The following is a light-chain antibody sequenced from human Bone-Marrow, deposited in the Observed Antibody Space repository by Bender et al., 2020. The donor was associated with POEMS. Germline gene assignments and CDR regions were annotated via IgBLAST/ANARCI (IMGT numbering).Light chain of an antibody. V-gene: IGLV3-25*03. CDR2: EDS. CDR3: QSADSNDAAV. J-gene: IGLJ2*01. Sequence: GQTASISCSGDKLGTTFAYWYQQKAGQSPLLVIYEDSRRPSGIPERFSASTSGTTVTLTISGVQAEDEAEYYCQSADSNDAAVFGGGTKLTVL. CDR1: KLGTTF.